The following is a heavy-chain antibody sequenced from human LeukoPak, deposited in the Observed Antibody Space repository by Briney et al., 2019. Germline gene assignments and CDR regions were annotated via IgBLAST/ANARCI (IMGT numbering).Heavy chain of an antibody. CDR1: GFTFSSYV. CDR2: ISGSGDST. CDR3: AKDRLLNCRGDCYIFDY. Sequence: GGSLRLSCAASGFTFSSYVMHWVRQTPGKGLEWVSSISGSGDSTFYADSVKGRFSISRDNSKNTLYLQVNGLRTEDTAVYYCAKDRLLNCRGDCYIFDYWGQGTVVTVSS. J-gene: IGHJ4*02. D-gene: IGHD2-21*02. V-gene: IGHV3-23*01.